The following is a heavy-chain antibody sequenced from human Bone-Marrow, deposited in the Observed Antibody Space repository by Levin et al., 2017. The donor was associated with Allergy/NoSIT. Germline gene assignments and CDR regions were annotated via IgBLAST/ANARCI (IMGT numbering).Heavy chain of an antibody. CDR3: AKDLGAQEDYDYLTGLFES. CDR2: ISGSGGRT. J-gene: IGHJ4*02. D-gene: IGHD3-9*01. CDR1: GFDFSTYT. Sequence: HGESLKISCAASGFDFSTYTMSWVRQAPGKGLDWVADISGSGGRTYYADSVKGRFTISRDSSSHTLYLQMNSLRAEDTAVYYCAKDLGAQEDYDYLTGLFESWGQGTLVTVSS. V-gene: IGHV3-23*01.